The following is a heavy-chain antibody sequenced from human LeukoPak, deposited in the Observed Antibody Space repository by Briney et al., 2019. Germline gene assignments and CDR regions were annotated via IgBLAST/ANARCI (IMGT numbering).Heavy chain of an antibody. Sequence: GGSLRLSCAASGFTFNSYWMNWVRQAPGKGLEWVSYISSSSSTIYYADSVKGRFTISRDNAKNSLYLQMNSLRDEDTAVYYCARENAYYYGMDVWGQGTTVTVSS. D-gene: IGHD1-1*01. CDR2: ISSSSSTI. V-gene: IGHV3-48*02. J-gene: IGHJ6*02. CDR1: GFTFNSYW. CDR3: ARENAYYYGMDV.